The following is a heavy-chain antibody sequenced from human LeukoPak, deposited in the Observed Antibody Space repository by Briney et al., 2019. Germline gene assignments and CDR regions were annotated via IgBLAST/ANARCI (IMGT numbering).Heavy chain of an antibody. Sequence: GGSLRLSCAASGFILSGSGIHWVRQASGEGLEWVGRIRSNSNNYATSYAASVKGRFTVSRDDSKNTAYLTMNSLETEDTAIYYCTRLDEAADGFVRGAVTRAYDIWGQGTMVTVSS. CDR1: GFILSGSG. D-gene: IGHD3-10*01. J-gene: IGHJ3*02. CDR3: TRLDEAADGFVRGAVTRAYDI. CDR2: IRSNSNNYAT. V-gene: IGHV3-73*01.